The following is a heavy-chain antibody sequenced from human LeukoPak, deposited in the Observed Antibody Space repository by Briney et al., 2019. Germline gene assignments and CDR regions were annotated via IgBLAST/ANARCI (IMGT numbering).Heavy chain of an antibody. CDR2: IYYSGST. D-gene: IGHD2-2*01. Sequence: SETLSLTCTVSGGSISSYYWSWIRQPPGKGLEWIGYIYYSGSTNYKPSLKSRVTISVDTSKNQFSLKLSSVTAADTAVYYCARGIESSTSWIDPWGQGTLVTVSS. CDR3: ARGIESSTSWIDP. J-gene: IGHJ5*02. CDR1: GGSISSYY. V-gene: IGHV4-59*01.